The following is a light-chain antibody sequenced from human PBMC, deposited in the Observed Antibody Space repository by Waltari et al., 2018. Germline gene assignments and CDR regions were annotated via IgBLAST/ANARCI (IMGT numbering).Light chain of an antibody. CDR2: AAS. CDR3: EQSYGAPWT. J-gene: IGKJ1*01. V-gene: IGKV1-39*01. CDR1: QSISSY. Sequence: DIQMTQSPSSLSVSVGDRCTITCRASQSISSYLNWYQQKPGKAPKLLIYAASSLQTGVPSRFSGSGSGTYFTLTISSLQPEDFATYSCEQSYGAPWTFGQGTKVEIK.